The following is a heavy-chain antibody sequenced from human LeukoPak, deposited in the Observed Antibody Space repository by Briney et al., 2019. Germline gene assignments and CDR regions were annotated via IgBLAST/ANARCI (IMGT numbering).Heavy chain of an antibody. CDR2: IYTSGST. CDR1: GYSISSGYY. Sequence: SETLSLTCTVSGYSISSGYYWSWIRQPAGKGLEWIGRIYTSGSTNYNPSLKSRVTMSVDTSKNQFSLKLSSVTAADTAVYYCARDGWELPYNWFDPWGQGTLVTVSS. J-gene: IGHJ5*02. CDR3: ARDGWELPYNWFDP. V-gene: IGHV4-4*07. D-gene: IGHD1-26*01.